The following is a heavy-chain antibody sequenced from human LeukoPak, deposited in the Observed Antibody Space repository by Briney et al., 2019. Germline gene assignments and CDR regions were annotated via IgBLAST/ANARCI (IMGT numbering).Heavy chain of an antibody. J-gene: IGHJ4*02. CDR1: GFTFSTYA. Sequence: QSGGSLRLSCAASGFTFSTYAMSWVRQAPGKGLEWVSAISGSADSTYYADSVKGQFAISRDNSKNTLYLQMNSLRAEDTAVYFCAKDRARGGTTDLDYWGQGTLVTVSS. CDR2: ISGSADST. V-gene: IGHV3-23*01. CDR3: AKDRARGGTTDLDY. D-gene: IGHD1-7*01.